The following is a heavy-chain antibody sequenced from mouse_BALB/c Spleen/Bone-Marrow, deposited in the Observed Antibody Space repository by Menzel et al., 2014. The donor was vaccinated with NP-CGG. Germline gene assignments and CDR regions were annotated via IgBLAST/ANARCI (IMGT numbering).Heavy chain of an antibody. D-gene: IGHD2-4*01. V-gene: IGHV1S137*01. CDR2: ISTCYGDA. CDR1: GYTFTDYA. J-gene: IGHJ3*01. CDR3: ARGGSTMITTFAY. Sequence: VKLVESGAELVRPGVSVKISCKGSGYTFTDYAMHWVKQSHAKSLEWIGVISTCYGDASYNQKFKGKATMTVDKSSSTAYMELARLTSEDSAIYYCARGGSTMITTFAYWGQGTLVTVSA.